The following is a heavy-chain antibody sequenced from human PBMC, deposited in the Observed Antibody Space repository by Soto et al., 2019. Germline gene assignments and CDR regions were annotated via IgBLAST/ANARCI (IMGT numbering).Heavy chain of an antibody. CDR2: IYYSGST. CDR3: AIRYSGYDYSYYYYGMDV. J-gene: IGHJ6*02. Sequence: SETLSLTCTVSGGSISSSSYYWGWIRQPPGKGLEWIGSIYYSGSTYYNPSLKSRVTISVDTSKNQFSLKLSSVTAADTAVYYCAIRYSGYDYSYYYYGMDVWGQGTTVTVS. V-gene: IGHV4-39*01. D-gene: IGHD5-12*01. CDR1: GGSISSSSYY.